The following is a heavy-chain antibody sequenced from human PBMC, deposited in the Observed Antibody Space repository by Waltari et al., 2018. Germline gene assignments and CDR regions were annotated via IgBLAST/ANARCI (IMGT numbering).Heavy chain of an antibody. CDR2: ISGSGGST. V-gene: IGHV3-23*01. D-gene: IGHD4-4*01. Sequence: EVQLLESGGGLVQPGGSLRLSCAASGFTFSSYAMSWVRQAPGKGLEWVSAISGSGGSTYYADSVKGRFTISRDNSKNTLYLQMNSLRAEDTAVYYCAKDNRLWGSTVTLFDYWGQGTLVTVSS. J-gene: IGHJ4*02. CDR3: AKDNRLWGSTVTLFDY. CDR1: GFTFSSYA.